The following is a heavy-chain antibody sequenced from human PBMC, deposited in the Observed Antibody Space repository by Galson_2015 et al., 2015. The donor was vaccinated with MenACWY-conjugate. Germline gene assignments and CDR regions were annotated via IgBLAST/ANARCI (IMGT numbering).Heavy chain of an antibody. D-gene: IGHD5-18*01. CDR2: LAYDGSKK. CDR3: AKNRGYTYTSDSLDM. J-gene: IGHJ3*02. CDR1: GFSFNSYG. V-gene: IGHV3-30*18. Sequence: SLRLSCAASGFSFNSYGMHWVRQAPDKGLEWVALLAYDGSKKYYTDSVKGRFAISRDSFKNTVFLQMNSLRAEDTAVYYCAKNRGYTYTSDSLDMWGQGTMVIVST.